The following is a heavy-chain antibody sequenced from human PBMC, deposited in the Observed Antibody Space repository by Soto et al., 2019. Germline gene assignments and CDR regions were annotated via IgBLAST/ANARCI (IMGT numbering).Heavy chain of an antibody. CDR2: IWYDRTKK. V-gene: IGHV3-33*01. J-gene: IGHJ5*02. CDR1: GFSLRTYG. CDR3: ARDVVKAVAGSVNWFDP. D-gene: IGHD6-19*01. Sequence: SLRLSCAASGFSLRTYGMHWLRRAPGKGLEWVAFIWYDRTKKFYANSVKGRSTISKDNSNNILYLQMSGLRAEDTAVYYCARDVVKAVAGSVNWFDPWGQGTLVTVSS.